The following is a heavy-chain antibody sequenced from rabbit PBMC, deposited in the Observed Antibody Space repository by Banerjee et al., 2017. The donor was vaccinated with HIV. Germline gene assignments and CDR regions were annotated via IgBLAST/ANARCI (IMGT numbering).Heavy chain of an antibody. V-gene: IGHV1S40*01. CDR1: GFTLSSYW. Sequence: QSLEESGGDLVKPGASLTLTCTASGFTLSSYWMWWVRQAPGKGLEWIACINTNSGNAVYASWAKGRFTISKTSSTTVTLQMTSLTAADTATYFCAREEYVGYGYANLWGPGTLVTVS. J-gene: IGHJ4*01. CDR2: INTNSGNA. CDR3: AREEYVGYGYANL. D-gene: IGHD6-1*01.